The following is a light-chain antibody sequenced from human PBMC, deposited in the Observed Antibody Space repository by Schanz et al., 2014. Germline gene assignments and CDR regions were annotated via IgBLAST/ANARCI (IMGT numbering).Light chain of an antibody. Sequence: DIVMTQSPDSLAVSLGERATINCKSSQSVLYTSDNKNYLAWYQHKPGQPPKLLISWASTRQSGVPDRFSGSGSGTGFTLAISRLQAEEVPVYYCQQYYGLPLTFGEGTKVEIE. CDR2: WAS. CDR1: QSVLYTSDNKNY. V-gene: IGKV4-1*01. CDR3: QQYYGLPLT. J-gene: IGKJ4*01.